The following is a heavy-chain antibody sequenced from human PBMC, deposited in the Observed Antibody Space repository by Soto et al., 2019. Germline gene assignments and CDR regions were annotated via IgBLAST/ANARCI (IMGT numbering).Heavy chain of an antibody. D-gene: IGHD5-18*01. CDR2: IIPIFGTA. V-gene: IGHV1-69*06. CDR3: GLRIVSVDKAMVIGEDYYGMDV. J-gene: IGHJ6*01. Sequence: GAAVKCSFNDSGCTFSSYAISWVRQAPGQVLECMGGIIPIFGTANYAQNFQGRVTITADKSTSKSYMELGRLRSEDTAVYYCGLRIVSVDKAMVIGEDYYGMDVWG. CDR1: GCTFSSYA.